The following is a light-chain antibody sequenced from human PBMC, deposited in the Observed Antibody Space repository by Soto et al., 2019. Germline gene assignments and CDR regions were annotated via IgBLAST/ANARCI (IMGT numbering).Light chain of an antibody. CDR2: AAS. CDR3: QQSYSTPLT. Sequence: IQMTQAPSSLSAAVGDRVTITCRASRSINNYLSWYQQKPGKAPQLLIYAASSLQSGVPSRFSGSGSGTDFTLTISSLQPEDFATYYCQQSYSTPLTFGGGTKVDIK. CDR1: RSINNY. V-gene: IGKV1-39*01. J-gene: IGKJ4*01.